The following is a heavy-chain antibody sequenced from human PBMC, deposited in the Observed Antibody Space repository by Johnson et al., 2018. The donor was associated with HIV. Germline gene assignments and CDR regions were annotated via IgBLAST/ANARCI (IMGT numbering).Heavy chain of an antibody. CDR3: AKDRSRLHDAFDI. J-gene: IGHJ3*02. CDR1: GFTFSSYA. CDR2: ISYDGSDK. Sequence: QVQLVESGGGVVQPGRSLRLSCAASGFTFSSYAMHWVRQAPGKGLEWVAVISYDGSDKYYADSVQGRFTISRDNCKNTLYLQMNTLGPEDTAVYYCAKDRSRLHDAFDIWGQGTMVTVSS. V-gene: IGHV3-30*04. D-gene: IGHD5-24*01.